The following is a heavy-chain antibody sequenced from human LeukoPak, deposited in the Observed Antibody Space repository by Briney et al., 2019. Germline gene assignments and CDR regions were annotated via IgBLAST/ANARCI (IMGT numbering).Heavy chain of an antibody. D-gene: IGHD3-10*01. J-gene: IGHJ4*02. CDR2: IKQDGTEK. CDR1: GFTFTTYW. CDR3: AKLAKYFYGSETYYFFDH. V-gene: IGHV3-7*01. Sequence: PGGSLRLSCAASGFTFTTYWMSWVKQDAGKGMEWVAKIKQDGTEKYNVDPVKGRFTISRDNAKNSLCVQMNRQRDEDTGVYYCAKLAKYFYGSETYYFFDHWGQGTPVTASS.